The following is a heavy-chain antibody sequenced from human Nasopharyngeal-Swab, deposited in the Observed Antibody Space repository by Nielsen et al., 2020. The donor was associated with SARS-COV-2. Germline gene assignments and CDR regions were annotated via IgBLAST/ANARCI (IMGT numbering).Heavy chain of an antibody. CDR3: ARDTQMVYATPGWFDP. J-gene: IGHJ5*02. CDR1: GYTFTGYY. D-gene: IGHD2-8*01. Sequence: ASVKVSCKASGYTFTGYYMHWVRQAPGQGLEWMGWINAGNGNTKYSQKFQGRVTITRDTSASTAYMELSSLRSEDTAVYYCARDTQMVYATPGWFDPWGQGTLVTVSS. V-gene: IGHV1-3*01. CDR2: INAGNGNT.